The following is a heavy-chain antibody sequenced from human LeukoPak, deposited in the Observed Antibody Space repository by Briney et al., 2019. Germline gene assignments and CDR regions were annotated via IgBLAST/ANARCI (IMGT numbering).Heavy chain of an antibody. CDR3: ARHGALCTGGSCTRFDP. Sequence: SETLSLTCTVSGCSISSSNYYWGRIRQPPGKGLEWIGTIYYSGSTYYNSSLKSLVTISVDTSKNHFSLKVRSVTATDPAMYYCARHGALCTGGSCTRFDPWGQGTLVTVSS. CDR2: IYYSGST. V-gene: IGHV4-39*01. CDR1: GCSISSSNYY. D-gene: IGHD2-15*01. J-gene: IGHJ5*02.